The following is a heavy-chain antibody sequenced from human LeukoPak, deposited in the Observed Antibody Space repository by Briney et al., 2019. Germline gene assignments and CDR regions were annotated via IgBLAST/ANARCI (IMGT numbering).Heavy chain of an antibody. J-gene: IGHJ4*02. CDR2: IKQDGSEK. CDR3: VRDVGAVRGEVYFDY. D-gene: IGHD3-10*01. V-gene: IGHV3-7*01. CDR1: GFTFSSYW. Sequence: GGSLRLSCAASGFTFSSYWMHWVRQAPGKGLEWVANIKQDGSEKYYVDSVKGRFTISRDNTKNLLYLEMNSLRAEDTAMYFCVRDVGAVRGEVYFDYWGQGTLVTVSS.